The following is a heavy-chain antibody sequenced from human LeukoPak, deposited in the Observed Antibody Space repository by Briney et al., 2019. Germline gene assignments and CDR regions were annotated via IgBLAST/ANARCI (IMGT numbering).Heavy chain of an antibody. V-gene: IGHV4-61*02. D-gene: IGHD3-22*01. CDR3: ARGQNFRYYYDSSGYSKDAFDI. CDR2: IYTSGST. Sequence: PSETLSLTCTVSGDSISSGDHYWSWIRQPAGKGLEWIGRIYTSGSTKYNPSLKSRVTISVDTSKNQFSLKLSSVTAADTAVYYCARGQNFRYYYDSSGYSKDAFDIWGQGTMVTVSS. CDR1: GDSISSGDHY. J-gene: IGHJ3*02.